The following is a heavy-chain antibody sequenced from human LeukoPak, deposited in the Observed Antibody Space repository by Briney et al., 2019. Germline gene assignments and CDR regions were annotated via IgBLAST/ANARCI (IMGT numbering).Heavy chain of an antibody. V-gene: IGHV3-33*01. D-gene: IGHD5-18*01. CDR2: IWYDGSNK. J-gene: IGHJ6*02. Sequence: GRSLRLSCAASGFTFSSYGMHWVRQAPGKGLEWVAVIWYDGSNKYYADSVKGRFTISRDNSKNTLYLQMNSLRAEDTAVYYCARDGYTAMTYYYGMDVWGQGTTVTVSS. CDR1: GFTFSSYG. CDR3: ARDGYTAMTYYYGMDV.